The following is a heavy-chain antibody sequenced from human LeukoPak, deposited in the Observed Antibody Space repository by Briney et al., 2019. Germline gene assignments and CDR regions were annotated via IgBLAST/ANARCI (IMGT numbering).Heavy chain of an antibody. J-gene: IGHJ4*02. CDR1: GFNFNNYG. CDR2: LWFDGSHE. D-gene: IGHD4-17*01. CDR3: AKDASDFGDSYFDH. Sequence: GGSLRLSCEASGFNFNNYGMHWVRQAPGKGLEWVAALWFDGSHEYYADSVKGRFTISRDNFKNTLFMEMNALTAGDTAIYYCAKDASDFGDSYFDHWGQGTPMTVSS. V-gene: IGHV3-33*06.